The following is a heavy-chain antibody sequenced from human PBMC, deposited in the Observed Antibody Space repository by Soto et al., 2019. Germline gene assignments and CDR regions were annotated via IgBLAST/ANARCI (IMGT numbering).Heavy chain of an antibody. CDR3: AHRYGSNWYGY. D-gene: IGHD4-17*01. J-gene: IGHJ5*01. V-gene: IGHV2-5*02. Sequence: QITLKESGPTLVKPTQTLTLTCTFSGFSLSTSGVGVGWIRQPPGKALEWLALIYWDDDKRYSPSLKSRLTXTXXTSKNLVVLTLTNMDPVDTATYYCAHRYGSNWYGYWGQGTLVAVSS. CDR2: IYWDDDK. CDR1: GFSLSTSGVG.